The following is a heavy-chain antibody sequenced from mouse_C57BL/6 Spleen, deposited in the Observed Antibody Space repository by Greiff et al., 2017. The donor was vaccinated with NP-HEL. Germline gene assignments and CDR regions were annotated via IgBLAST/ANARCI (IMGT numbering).Heavy chain of an antibody. CDR3: ARLYYGSLWYFDV. CDR2: IHPNSGST. J-gene: IGHJ1*03. CDR1: GYTFTSYW. V-gene: IGHV1-64*01. Sequence: VQLQQPGAELVKPGALVKLSCKASGYTFTSYWMHWVKQRPGQGLEWIGMIHPNSGSTNYNEKFKSKATLTVDKSSSTAYMQLSSLTSEDSAVYYCARLYYGSLWYFDVWGTGTTVTVSS. D-gene: IGHD1-1*01.